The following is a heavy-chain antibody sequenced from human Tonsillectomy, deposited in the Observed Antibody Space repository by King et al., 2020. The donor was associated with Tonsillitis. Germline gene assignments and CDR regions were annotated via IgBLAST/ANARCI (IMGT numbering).Heavy chain of an antibody. CDR1: GYSFTGYY. CDR3: ARDSEPGYSSSGWFDP. V-gene: IGHV1-2*02. D-gene: IGHD6-19*01. J-gene: IGHJ5*02. CDR2: INPNSGGT. Sequence: QLVQSGAEVKKPGASVKVSCKASGYSFTGYYMHWVRQAPGQGLEWMGWINPNSGGTNYAQKFQGRFTMTRDTSISTAYMELNRLRSDDTAVYYCARDSEPGYSSSGWFDPWGQGTRVTVSS.